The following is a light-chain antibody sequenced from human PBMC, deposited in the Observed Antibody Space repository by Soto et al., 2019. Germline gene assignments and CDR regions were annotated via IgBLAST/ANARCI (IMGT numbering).Light chain of an antibody. Sequence: DTVMTQSPATLSVSPGETATLSCRASESVGSHLAWYQQKPGQAPRLLIYGVSTRATGIPVRFRGSGSESEFTLTIRSLQSDDFAVYYCQQYDNWTPWTFGQGTKVEI. CDR3: QQYDNWTPWT. J-gene: IGKJ1*01. CDR1: ESVGSH. CDR2: GVS. V-gene: IGKV3-15*01.